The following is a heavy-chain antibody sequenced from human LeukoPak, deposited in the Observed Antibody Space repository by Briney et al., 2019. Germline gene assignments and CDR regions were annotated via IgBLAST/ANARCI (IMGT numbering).Heavy chain of an antibody. J-gene: IGHJ4*02. Sequence: ASETLSLTCTVSGGSISSYYWSWIRQPPGKGLEWIGYIYYSGSTNYNPSLKSRVTISVDTSKNQFSLKLSSVTAADTAAYYCARGDGTFDYWGQGTLVTVSS. CDR2: IYYSGST. CDR1: GGSISSYY. D-gene: IGHD3-10*01. V-gene: IGHV4-59*08. CDR3: ARGDGTFDY.